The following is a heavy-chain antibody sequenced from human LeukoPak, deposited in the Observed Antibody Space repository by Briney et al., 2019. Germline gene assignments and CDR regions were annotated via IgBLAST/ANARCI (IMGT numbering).Heavy chain of an antibody. J-gene: IGHJ4*02. D-gene: IGHD5-18*01. CDR2: INHSGST. V-gene: IGHV4-34*01. CDR1: GGSLRGYY. CDR3: ARSSYSYGYDY. Sequence: SETLSLTCAVYGGSLRGYYWTWLRQPPGKGLEWIGEINHSGSTNYNPSLKSRVTISVDTSKNQFSLKLSSVTAADTAVYYCARSSYSYGYDYWGQGTLVTLFS.